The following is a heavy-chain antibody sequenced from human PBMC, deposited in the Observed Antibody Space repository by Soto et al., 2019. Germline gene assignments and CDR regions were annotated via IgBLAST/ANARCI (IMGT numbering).Heavy chain of an antibody. CDR3: AKGLRLYFYYGMDV. V-gene: IGHV3-30*18. CDR2: ISYDGSNK. J-gene: IGHJ6*02. D-gene: IGHD6-25*01. Sequence: QVQLVESGGGVVQPGRSPRLSCAASGFTFSSYGMHWVRQAPGKGLEWVAVISYDGSNKYYADSVKGRFTISRDNSKNTLYLQMNSLRAEDTAVYYCAKGLRLYFYYGMDVWGQGTTVTVSS. CDR1: GFTFSSYG.